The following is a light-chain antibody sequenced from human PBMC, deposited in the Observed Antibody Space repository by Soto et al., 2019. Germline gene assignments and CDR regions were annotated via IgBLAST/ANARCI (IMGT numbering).Light chain of an antibody. CDR3: QQYGRSPMFT. CDR2: GAS. CDR1: QSVSSNY. J-gene: IGKJ2*01. V-gene: IGKV3-20*01. Sequence: EIVLTQSQGTLSLSPGERATLSCRARQSVSSNYLAWYQQKPGQAPSLLIYGASRGAASIPDTFIGSRSGTDFTLTINRLEAEDFAVYFCQQYGRSPMFTFGQGTKLEIK.